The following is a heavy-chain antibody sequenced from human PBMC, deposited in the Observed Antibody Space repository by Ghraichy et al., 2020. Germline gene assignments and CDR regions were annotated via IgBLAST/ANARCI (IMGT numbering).Heavy chain of an antibody. CDR3: ARHKPPPYNWNYWFDP. V-gene: IGHV4-39*01. CDR1: GGSISSSTYY. D-gene: IGHD1-7*01. CDR2: IDYSGST. Sequence: SETLSLTCSVSGGSISSSTYYWGWIRQPPGKGLEWIASIDYSGSTYYNASVKSRVTISVDTSKNQFSLKLSSVTAADTAVYYCARHKPPPYNWNYWFDPCGQGTLVTVSS. J-gene: IGHJ5*02.